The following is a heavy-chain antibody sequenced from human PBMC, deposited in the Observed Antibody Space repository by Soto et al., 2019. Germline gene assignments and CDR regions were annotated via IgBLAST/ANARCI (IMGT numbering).Heavy chain of an antibody. CDR2: INHSGST. J-gene: IGHJ5*02. Sequence: QVQLQQWGAGLLKPSETLSLTCAVYGGSFSGYYWSWIRQPPGKGLEWIGEINHSGSTNYNPSLKSRDTISVDTSKNQFSLKLSSVTAADTAVYYCASRKYYYGSGSSRTNWFDPWGQGTLVTVSS. V-gene: IGHV4-34*01. D-gene: IGHD3-10*01. CDR1: GGSFSGYY. CDR3: ASRKYYYGSGSSRTNWFDP.